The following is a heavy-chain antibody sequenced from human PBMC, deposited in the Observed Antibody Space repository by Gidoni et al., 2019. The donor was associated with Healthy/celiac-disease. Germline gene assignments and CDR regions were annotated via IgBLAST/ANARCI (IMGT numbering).Heavy chain of an antibody. CDR2: ISWNSGSI. Sequence: EVQLVESGGGLVQPGRYLRLSCAGSGFPFDDYAMHWVRQAPGKGLEWVSGISWNSGSIGYADSVKGRFTISRDNAKNSLYLQMNSLRAEDTALYYCAARGGETGNPFDYWGQGTLVTVSS. V-gene: IGHV3-9*01. D-gene: IGHD1-1*01. CDR3: AARGGETGNPFDY. J-gene: IGHJ4*02. CDR1: GFPFDDYA.